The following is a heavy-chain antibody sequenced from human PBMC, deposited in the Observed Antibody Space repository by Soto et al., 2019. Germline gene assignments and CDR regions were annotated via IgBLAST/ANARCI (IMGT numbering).Heavy chain of an antibody. Sequence: EVQLLESGGGLVQPGGSLRLSCAASGFTFTTYAMSWVRQAPGKGLEWVSAISGSGHSTYYADSVKGRFTISRDNSKNTLYLQTNSLRAEDTAVYYCAKDSGYCSSTNCYKEIDYWGQGTLVTVSS. CDR1: GFTFTTYA. CDR2: ISGSGHST. CDR3: AKDSGYCSSTNCYKEIDY. J-gene: IGHJ4*02. V-gene: IGHV3-23*01. D-gene: IGHD2-2*02.